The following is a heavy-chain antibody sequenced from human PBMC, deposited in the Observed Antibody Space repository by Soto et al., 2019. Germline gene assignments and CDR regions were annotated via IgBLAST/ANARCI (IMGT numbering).Heavy chain of an antibody. J-gene: IGHJ4*02. CDR1: GGSISSSSYY. CDR3: ATLDSSGLGCFDY. D-gene: IGHD6-19*01. Sequence: SETLSLTCTVSGGSISSSSYYWGWIRQPPGKGLEWIGSIYYSGSTYYNPSLKSRVTISVDTSKNQFSLKLSSVTAADTAVYYCATLDSSGLGCFDYWGQGPLVTVYS. V-gene: IGHV4-39*01. CDR2: IYYSGST.